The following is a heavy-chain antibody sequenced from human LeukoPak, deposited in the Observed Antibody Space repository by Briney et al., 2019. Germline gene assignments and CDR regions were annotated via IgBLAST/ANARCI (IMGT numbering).Heavy chain of an antibody. CDR1: GYTFISYG. V-gene: IGHV1-18*01. J-gene: IGHJ6*03. CDR3: ARGKPGVPATRRESYYYYYMDV. Sequence: ASVKVSCKASGYTFISYGISWVRQAPGQGLEWMGWISAYNGNTDYAQNLQGRVTMTTDTSTSTAYMELRSLRSEDTAVYYCARGKPGVPATRRESYYYYYMDVWGKGTTVTVSS. D-gene: IGHD2-2*01. CDR2: ISAYNGNT.